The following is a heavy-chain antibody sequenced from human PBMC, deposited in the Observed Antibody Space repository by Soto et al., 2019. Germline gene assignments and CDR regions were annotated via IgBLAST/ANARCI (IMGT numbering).Heavy chain of an antibody. D-gene: IGHD3-22*01. Sequence: ASVKVSCKASGYTFTSYGISWVRQAPGQGLEWLGWISASNCNTNFAQKLQGGVTMTTDTSTSTAYRELRSVRSDDTAVYYCVRNRGWTYYYDSSGYEKLNHDLDYWGQGTLVTVS. J-gene: IGHJ4*02. CDR2: ISASNCNT. CDR1: GYTFTSYG. CDR3: VRNRGWTYYYDSSGYEKLNHDLDY. V-gene: IGHV1-18*01.